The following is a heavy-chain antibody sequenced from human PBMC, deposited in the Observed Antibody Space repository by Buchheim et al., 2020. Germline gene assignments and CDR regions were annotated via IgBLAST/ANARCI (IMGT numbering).Heavy chain of an antibody. CDR3: ARLTRYFDWLSTYYFDY. J-gene: IGHJ4*02. CDR2: ISSSSSTI. V-gene: IGHV3-48*02. CDR1: GFTFSSYS. Sequence: EVQLVESGGGLVQPGGSLRLSCAASGFTFSSYSMNWVRQAPGKGLEWVSYISSSSSTIYYADSVKGRFTICRDNAKNSLYLQMNSLRDEDTAVYYCARLTRYFDWLSTYYFDYWGQGTL. D-gene: IGHD3-9*01.